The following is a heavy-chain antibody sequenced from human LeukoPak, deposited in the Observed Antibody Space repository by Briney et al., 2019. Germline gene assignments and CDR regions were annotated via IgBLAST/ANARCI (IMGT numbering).Heavy chain of an antibody. Sequence: SETLSLTCTVSGGSISSSSYYWGWIRQPPGKGLEWIGSIYYSGSTYYNPSLKSRVTISVDTSKNQFSLKLSSVTAADTAVYYCARHGPVGSSWTYCFDYWGQGTLVTVSS. CDR3: ARHGPVGSSWTYCFDY. J-gene: IGHJ4*02. CDR2: IYYSGST. CDR1: GGSISSSSYY. V-gene: IGHV4-39*01. D-gene: IGHD6-13*01.